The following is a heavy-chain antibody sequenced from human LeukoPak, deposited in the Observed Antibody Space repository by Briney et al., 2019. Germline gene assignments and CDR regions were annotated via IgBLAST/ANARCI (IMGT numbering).Heavy chain of an antibody. V-gene: IGHV1-2*02. J-gene: IGHJ4*02. CDR2: INPNSGGT. CDR3: ARSWQQVDY. CDR1: GYTFTSYA. Sequence: ASVKVSCKASGYTFTSYAMNWVRQVPGQGLEWMGWINPNSGGTNYAQKFQGRVTMTRDTSISTAYMELSRLRSDDTAVYYCARSWQQVDYWGQGTLVTVSS.